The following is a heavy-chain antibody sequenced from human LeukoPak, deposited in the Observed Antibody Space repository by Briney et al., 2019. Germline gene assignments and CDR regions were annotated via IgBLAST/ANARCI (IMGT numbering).Heavy chain of an antibody. CDR2: IHSGGRA. CDR3: VGVETITMVRGASGDV. Sequence: GGSLRLSCAASGFTVSSKYMSWVRQAPGKGLEWVSVIHSGGRAHYADSVKGRFTTSRDNSKNTLDLQMDSLSVEDTAVYYCVGVETITMVRGASGDVWGKGTTVTVSS. D-gene: IGHD3-10*01. J-gene: IGHJ6*04. V-gene: IGHV3-66*02. CDR1: GFTVSSKY.